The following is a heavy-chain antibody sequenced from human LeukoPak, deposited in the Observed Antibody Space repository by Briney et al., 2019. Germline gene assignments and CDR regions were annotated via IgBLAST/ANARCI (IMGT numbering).Heavy chain of an antibody. V-gene: IGHV3-73*01. CDR3: TSPDGYYFDY. J-gene: IGHJ4*02. Sequence: GGSLRLSCAASGFTFSGSAMHWVRQASGKGLEWVGRIRTKANTYATAYAASVKGRFTISRDDSKNTAYLQMNSLKTEDTAVYYCTSPDGYYFDYWGQGTLVTVSS. CDR1: GFTFSGSA. CDR2: IRTKANTYAT. D-gene: IGHD5-24*01.